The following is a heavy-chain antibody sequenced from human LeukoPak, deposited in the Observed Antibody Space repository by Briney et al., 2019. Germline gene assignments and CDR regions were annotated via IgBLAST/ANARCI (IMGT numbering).Heavy chain of an antibody. CDR2: INHSGST. CDR1: GGSFSGYY. CDR3: ARAGRASSGYSYYYYGMDV. D-gene: IGHD3-22*01. V-gene: IGHV4-34*01. Sequence: SETLSLTCAVYGGSFSGYYWSWIRQPPGKGLERIGEINHSGSTNYNPSLKSRVTISVDTSKNQFSLKLSSVTAADTAVYYCARAGRASSGYSYYYYGMDVWGQGTTVTVSS. J-gene: IGHJ6*02.